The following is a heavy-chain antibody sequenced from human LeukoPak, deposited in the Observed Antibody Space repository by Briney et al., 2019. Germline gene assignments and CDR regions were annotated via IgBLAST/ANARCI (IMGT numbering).Heavy chain of an antibody. CDR2: TQHDATHQ. D-gene: IGHD3-16*01. Sequence: GGSLRLSCATSGFTFSTYGIHWVRQAPGKGLEWVAFTQHDATHQYYADSVRGRFTISRDQSKNTVYLQMSSLRGEDTAAYYYAKDGPGHDYVRGFDYWGLGTQVIVSS. V-gene: IGHV3-30*02. CDR3: AKDGPGHDYVRGFDY. J-gene: IGHJ4*02. CDR1: GFTFSTYG.